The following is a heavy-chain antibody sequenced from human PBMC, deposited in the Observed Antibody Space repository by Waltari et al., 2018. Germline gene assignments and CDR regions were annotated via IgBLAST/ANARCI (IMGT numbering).Heavy chain of an antibody. CDR2: IYYSGST. D-gene: IGHD6-19*01. J-gene: IGHJ4*02. CDR3: ARGRIAVAGTKFDY. CDR1: GGSISSYY. Sequence: QVQLQESGPGLVKPSETLSLTCTVSGGSISSYYWSWIRQPPGKGLEWIGYIYYSGSTNYTPALKSGVTISVDTSKNQFSLKLSSVTAADTAVYYWARGRIAVAGTKFDYWGQGTLVTVSS. V-gene: IGHV4-59*01.